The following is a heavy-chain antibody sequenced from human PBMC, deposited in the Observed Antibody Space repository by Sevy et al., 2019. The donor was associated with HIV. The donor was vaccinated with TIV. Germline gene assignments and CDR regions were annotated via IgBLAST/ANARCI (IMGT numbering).Heavy chain of an antibody. CDR2: IKSKTDGGTT. CDR3: TTEADYGDYAFDY. CDR1: AFTFSKAW. V-gene: IGHV3-15*01. Sequence: GGSLRLSCGASAFTFSKAWMSWVRQDPGKGLEWVGRIKSKTDGGTTDYAAPVKGRFTISRDDSKNTLYLQMNSLKTEDTAVYYCTTEADYGDYAFDYWGQGTLVTVSS. J-gene: IGHJ4*02. D-gene: IGHD4-17*01.